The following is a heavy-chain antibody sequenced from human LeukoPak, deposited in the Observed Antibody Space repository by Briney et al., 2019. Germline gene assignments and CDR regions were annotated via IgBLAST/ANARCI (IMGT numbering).Heavy chain of an antibody. J-gene: IGHJ4*02. CDR1: GGSISSNSYY. D-gene: IGHD3/OR15-3a*01. CDR2: IFYSGST. V-gene: IGHV4-39*01. CDR3: ARTIRDSYDLGYYLDY. Sequence: SETLSLTCIVSGGSISSNSYYWGWIRQPPGKGLEWIGSIFYSGSTYYNPSLKSRVTISVDTSKNQFSLKLSSVTAADTAVYYCARTIRDSYDLGYYLDYWGQGTLVTVSS.